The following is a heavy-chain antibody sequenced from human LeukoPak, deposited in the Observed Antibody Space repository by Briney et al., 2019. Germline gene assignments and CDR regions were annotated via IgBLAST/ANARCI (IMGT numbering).Heavy chain of an antibody. Sequence: GESLKISCKGSGYNFTNYWIGWVRQAPGQGLEWMGRIIPNSGATNYAQNFQGRVTMTRDTSISTAYMELSRLRSDDTAVYYCARGISGGFDIWGQGTMVTVSS. CDR2: IIPNSGAT. D-gene: IGHD2-15*01. J-gene: IGHJ3*02. CDR3: ARGISGGFDI. CDR1: GYNFTNYW. V-gene: IGHV1-2*06.